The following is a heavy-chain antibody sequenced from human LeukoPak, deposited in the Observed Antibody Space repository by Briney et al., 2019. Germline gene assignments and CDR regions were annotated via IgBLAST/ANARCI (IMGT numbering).Heavy chain of an antibody. CDR2: ISSSGSTI. J-gene: IGHJ5*02. Sequence: GGSLRLSCAASGFTFSDYYMSWIRQAPGKGLEWVSYISSSGSTIYYADSVKGRFTISRDNAKNSLYLQMNSLRAEDTAVYYGARETSLASSSWYNWFDPWGQGTLVTVSS. CDR1: GFTFSDYY. D-gene: IGHD6-13*01. CDR3: ARETSLASSSWYNWFDP. V-gene: IGHV3-11*01.